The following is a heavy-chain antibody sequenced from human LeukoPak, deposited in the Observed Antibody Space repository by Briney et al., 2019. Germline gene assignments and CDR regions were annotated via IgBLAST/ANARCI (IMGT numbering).Heavy chain of an antibody. J-gene: IGHJ5*02. CDR1: GGTFSSYA. Sequence: SVKVSCKASGGTFSSYAISWVRQTPGQGLEWMGGIIPIFGTANYAQKFQGRVTMTRDTAISTAYMELSSLRSDDTAVYFCAREVGYSSSYYGRFDPWGQGTLVTVSS. CDR3: AREVGYSSSYYGRFDP. CDR2: IIPIFGTA. D-gene: IGHD2-2*01. V-gene: IGHV1-69*05.